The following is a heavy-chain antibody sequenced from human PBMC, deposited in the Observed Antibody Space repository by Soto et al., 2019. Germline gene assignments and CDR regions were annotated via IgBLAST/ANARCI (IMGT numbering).Heavy chain of an antibody. Sequence: QVQLQESGPGLVKPSETLSLTCTVSGGSITRGGYYWSWIRQHPGKGLEWIGYIYNSGTTYYNPPRXSXLTISVDTSKNQFSLKLTSVTAADTAVYYCARDPAPWGQGTLVTVSS. V-gene: IGHV4-31*03. CDR3: ARDPAP. J-gene: IGHJ5*02. CDR2: IYNSGTT. CDR1: GGSITRGGYY.